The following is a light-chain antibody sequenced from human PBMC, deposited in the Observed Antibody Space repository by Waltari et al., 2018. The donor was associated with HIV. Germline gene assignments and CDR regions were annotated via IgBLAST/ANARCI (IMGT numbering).Light chain of an antibody. CDR2: SAS. J-gene: IGKJ4*01. Sequence: DIVMTQSPDSLPVSLGERAPINCKSRQSLLYISNTKNYLSWYQKKPRQPPKLLIYSASTRESGVPDRFSGGGSGTNFTLAISSLKAEDVAVYYCQQYYIVPLTFGGGTRVEIK. CDR1: QSLLYISNTKNY. CDR3: QQYYIVPLT. V-gene: IGKV4-1*01.